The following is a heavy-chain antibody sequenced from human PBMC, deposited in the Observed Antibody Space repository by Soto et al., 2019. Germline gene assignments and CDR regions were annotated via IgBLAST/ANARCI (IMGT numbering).Heavy chain of an antibody. V-gene: IGHV3-9*01. Sequence: PGGSLRLSCAASGFTFDDYAMHWVRQAPGKGLEWVSGISWNSGSIGYADSVKGRFTISRDNAKNSLYLQMNSLRAEDTALYYCAKGHLANWNDAPIADWFDPWGQGTLVTVSS. J-gene: IGHJ5*02. D-gene: IGHD1-1*01. CDR3: AKGHLANWNDAPIADWFDP. CDR1: GFTFDDYA. CDR2: ISWNSGSI.